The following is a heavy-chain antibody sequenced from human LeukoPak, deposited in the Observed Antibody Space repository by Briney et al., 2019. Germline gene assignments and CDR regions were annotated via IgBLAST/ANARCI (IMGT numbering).Heavy chain of an antibody. V-gene: IGHV2-70*11. Sequence: ESGPALVKPTQTLTLTCTFSGFSLSTSGMCVSWIRQPPGKALEWLARIDWDDDKYYSTSLKTRLTISKDTSKNQVVLTMTNMDPVDTATYYCARNPYAAMVEYYFDYWGQGTLVTVSS. CDR1: GFSLSTSGMC. D-gene: IGHD5-18*01. CDR2: IDWDDDK. J-gene: IGHJ4*02. CDR3: ARNPYAAMVEYYFDY.